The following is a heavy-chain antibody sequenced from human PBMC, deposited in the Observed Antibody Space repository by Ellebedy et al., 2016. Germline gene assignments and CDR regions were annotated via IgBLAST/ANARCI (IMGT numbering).Heavy chain of an antibody. J-gene: IGHJ6*02. CDR2: INHSGST. V-gene: IGHV4-34*01. Sequence: SETLSLXXAVYGGSFSGYYWSWIRQPPGKGLEWIGEINHSGSTNYNPSLKSRVTISVDTSKNQFSLKLSSVTAADTAVYYCARSRRVAAAGLGYYYYGMDVWGQGTTVTVSS. CDR3: ARSRRVAAAGLGYYYYGMDV. D-gene: IGHD6-13*01. CDR1: GGSFSGYY.